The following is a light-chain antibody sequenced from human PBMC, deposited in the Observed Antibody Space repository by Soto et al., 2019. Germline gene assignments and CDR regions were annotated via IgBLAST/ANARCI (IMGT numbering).Light chain of an antibody. CDR1: SSDVGAYNS. CDR3: CSSAPESTYV. J-gene: IGLJ1*01. CDR2: KGT. Sequence: QPVLAQPASVSGSPGQSITISCTGTSSDVGAYNSVSWYQQHPHRAPQVIIYKGTQRPSGVSNRFSGSTSGNAASLTISALQTDDEADYFCCSSAPESTYVCGTGTKLTVL. V-gene: IGLV2-23*01.